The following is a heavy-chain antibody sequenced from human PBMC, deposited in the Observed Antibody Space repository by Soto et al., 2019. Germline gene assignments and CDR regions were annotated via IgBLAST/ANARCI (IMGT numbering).Heavy chain of an antibody. CDR3: TTEKPEYYYDSSGYFDY. J-gene: IGHJ4*02. D-gene: IGHD3-22*01. V-gene: IGHV3-15*01. Sequence: GGSLRLSCAASGFTFSNAWMSWVRQAPGKGLEWVGRIKSKTDGGTTDYAAPVKGRFTISRDDSKNTLYLQMNSLKTEDTAVYYCTTEKPEYYYDSSGYFDYWGQGTLVTVSS. CDR2: IKSKTDGGTT. CDR1: GFTFSNAW.